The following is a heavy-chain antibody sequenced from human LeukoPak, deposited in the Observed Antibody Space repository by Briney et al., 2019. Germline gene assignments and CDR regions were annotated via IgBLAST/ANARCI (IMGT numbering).Heavy chain of an antibody. CDR3: ARSGEAPSPPPLTY. J-gene: IGHJ4*01. CDR1: VGILIVHA. Sequence: SVKVSCTASVGILIVHAISWVRQAPGQGLEWMGRVIPIFGTANYAPKFQGRVTITADTSTTTAYMELSSLTSDDTAFFYFARSGEAPSPPPLTYWGHGTLITVSS. V-gene: IGHV1-69*06. D-gene: IGHD3-10*01. CDR2: VIPIFGTA.